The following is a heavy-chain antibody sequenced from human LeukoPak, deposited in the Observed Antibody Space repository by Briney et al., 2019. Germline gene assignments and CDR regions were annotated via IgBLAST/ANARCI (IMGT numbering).Heavy chain of an antibody. Sequence: GGSLRLSCAASGFIFSNYGMNWVCQAPGKGLEWVAYIRYDGSNKQYADSVKGRFTISRDNSKNTLYLQMNSLRAEDTAVYYCAKDQWIEQMLGSHCDYWGQGTLVTVSS. CDR1: GFIFSNYG. J-gene: IGHJ4*02. CDR2: IRYDGSNK. V-gene: IGHV3-30*02. CDR3: AKDQWIEQMLGSHCDY. D-gene: IGHD5-12*01.